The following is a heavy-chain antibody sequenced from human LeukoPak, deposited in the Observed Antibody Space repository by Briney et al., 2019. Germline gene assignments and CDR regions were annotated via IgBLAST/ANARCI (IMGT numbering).Heavy chain of an antibody. CDR3: AKDDDWGHFNH. CDR1: GFSFRSHG. CDR2: ISPRGDIT. V-gene: IGHV3-23*01. Sequence: GGSLRLSCAASGFSFRSHGMNWVRQAPGKGLEWVSGISPRGDITYYKDSVRGRFTISRDNFKNTVSLQLNSLRAEDTAMYYCAKDDDWGHFNHWGQGTLVTVSS. D-gene: IGHD3-16*01. J-gene: IGHJ1*01.